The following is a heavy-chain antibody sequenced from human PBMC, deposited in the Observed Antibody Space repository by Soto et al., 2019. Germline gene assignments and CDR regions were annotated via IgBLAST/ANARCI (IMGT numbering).Heavy chain of an antibody. CDR3: ARDPSEGRVGNWFES. CDR2: ISSSTSYV. Sequence: VGSLRFSCAASGFTFSRYGMNWLRQAPGKGLEWVASISSSTSYVYYADSVKGRFSISRDNAKNILYLEMYALRIEDTAVYYCARDPSEGRVGNWFESWGQGTLVTVSS. D-gene: IGHD2-2*01. CDR1: GFTFSRYG. V-gene: IGHV3-21*06. J-gene: IGHJ5*01.